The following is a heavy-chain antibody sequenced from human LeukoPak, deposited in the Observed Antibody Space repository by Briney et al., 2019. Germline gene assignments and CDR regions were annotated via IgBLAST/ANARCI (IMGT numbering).Heavy chain of an antibody. CDR1: GGSISSYY. V-gene: IGHV4-59*01. CDR2: IYYSGST. Sequence: SETLSLTCTVSGGSISSYYWSWIRQPPGKGLEWIGYIYYSGSTNYNPSLKSRVTISVDTSKNQFSLKLSSVTAADTAVYYCARNGQQLWWFDPWGQGTLVTVSS. J-gene: IGHJ5*02. D-gene: IGHD6-13*01. CDR3: ARNGQQLWWFDP.